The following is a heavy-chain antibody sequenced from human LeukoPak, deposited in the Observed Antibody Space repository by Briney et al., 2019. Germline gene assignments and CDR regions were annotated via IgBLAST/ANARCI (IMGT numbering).Heavy chain of an antibody. D-gene: IGHD2-2*02. CDR1: GGSISSYY. CDR2: IYTSGST. Sequence: SETLSLTCTVSGGSISSYYWSWIRQPAGKGLEWIGRIYTSGSTNYNPSLKSRVTMSVDTSKNQFSLKLSSVTAADTAVYYCASLVVPAAITDYYMDVWGKGTTVTVSS. J-gene: IGHJ6*03. V-gene: IGHV4-4*07. CDR3: ASLVVPAAITDYYMDV.